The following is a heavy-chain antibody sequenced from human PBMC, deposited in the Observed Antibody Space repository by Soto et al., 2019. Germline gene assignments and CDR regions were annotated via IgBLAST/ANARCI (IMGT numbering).Heavy chain of an antibody. CDR2: IIPISGTA. J-gene: IGHJ6*02. CDR3: ARSQGSSTSLEIYYYYSYGMDV. D-gene: IGHD2-2*01. CDR1: GGTFSSYA. V-gene: IGHV1-69*01. Sequence: QVQLVQSGAEVKKPGSSVKVSCKASGGTFSSYAISWVRQAPGQGLEWMGGIIPISGTANYALKFQGRVTITADESTSTVYRELSSLRSEDTAVYFCARSQGSSTSLEIYYYYSYGMDVWGQGTTVTVSS.